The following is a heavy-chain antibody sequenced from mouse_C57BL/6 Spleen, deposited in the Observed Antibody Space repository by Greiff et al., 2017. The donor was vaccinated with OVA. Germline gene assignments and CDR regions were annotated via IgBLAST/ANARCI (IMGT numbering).Heavy chain of an antibody. D-gene: IGHD2-4*01. V-gene: IGHV7-3*01. CDR2: IRNKANGYTT. CDR3: ARSFYDYDVWFAY. J-gene: IGHJ3*01. CDR1: GFTFTDYY. Sequence: EVKVVESGGGLVQPGGSLSLSCAASGFTFTDYYMSWVRQPPGKALEWLGFIRNKANGYTTEYSASVKGRFTISRDNSQSILYLQMNALRAEDSATYYCARSFYDYDVWFAYWGQGTLVTVSA.